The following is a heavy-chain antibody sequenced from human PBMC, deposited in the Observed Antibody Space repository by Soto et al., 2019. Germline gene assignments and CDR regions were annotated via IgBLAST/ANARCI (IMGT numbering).Heavy chain of an antibody. CDR2: ISAYNGNT. D-gene: IGHD2-15*01. J-gene: IGHJ4*02. CDR3: ARDNSGGSYAEGHFDY. CDR1: GYTFTSYG. V-gene: IGHV1-18*01. Sequence: GASVKVSCKASGYTFTSYGISWVRQAPGQGLEWMGWISAYNGNTNYAQKLQGRVTMTTDTSTSTAYMELRSLRSDDTAVYYCARDNSGGSYAEGHFDYWGQGTLVTVSS.